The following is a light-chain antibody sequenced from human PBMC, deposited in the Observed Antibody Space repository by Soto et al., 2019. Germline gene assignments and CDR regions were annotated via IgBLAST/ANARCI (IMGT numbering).Light chain of an antibody. CDR3: MQATYLPII. V-gene: IGKV2-30*02. Sequence: VVMTQSPLSLPVTLGQPASISCRSSQSLLHSDGNTYLNWFQHRPGQSPRRLIYKVSNRDSGVPDRFSGSGSGTDFTLKISRVEADDVGVYYCMQATYLPIIFGGGTKVEI. J-gene: IGKJ4*01. CDR2: KVS. CDR1: QSLLHSDGNTY.